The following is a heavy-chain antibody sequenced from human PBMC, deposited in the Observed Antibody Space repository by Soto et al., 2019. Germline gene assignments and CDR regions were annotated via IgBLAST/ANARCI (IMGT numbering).Heavy chain of an antibody. V-gene: IGHV1-18*01. CDR3: ARATRRRDMVRGVNVYDY. CDR2: ISAYNGNT. Sequence: QVQLVQSGAEVKKPGASVKVSCKASGYTFTSYGFSWVRQAPGQGLEWMGWISAYNGNTNYAQKLQGRVTMTTDTATSTAYMELRSLRSDDTAVYYCARATRRRDMVRGVNVYDYWGQGTLVTVSS. J-gene: IGHJ4*02. CDR1: GYTFTSYG. D-gene: IGHD3-10*01.